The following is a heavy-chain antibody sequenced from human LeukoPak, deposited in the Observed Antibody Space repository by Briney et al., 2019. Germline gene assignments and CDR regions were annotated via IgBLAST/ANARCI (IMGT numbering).Heavy chain of an antibody. CDR1: GFTFSSYA. CDR2: ISYDGSNT. Sequence: PGRSLRLSCAASGFTFSSYAMHWVRQAPGQGLEWVTFISYDGSNTYYADSVKGRFTISRDNSKNTLYLQMNSLRAEDTAVYYCARDWRDYFDYWGQGTLVTVSS. V-gene: IGHV3-30-3*01. CDR3: ARDWRDYFDY. D-gene: IGHD3-3*01. J-gene: IGHJ4*02.